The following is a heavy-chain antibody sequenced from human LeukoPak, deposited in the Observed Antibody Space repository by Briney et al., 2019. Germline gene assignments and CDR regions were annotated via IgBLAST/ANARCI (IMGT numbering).Heavy chain of an antibody. CDR1: DDSFTSHY. Sequence: PSETLSVTCAVSDDSFTSHYWTWIRQPHGKGLEWIGYISYIGSTNYNHSLKSRVTISIDTSKNQFSLKLSSVTAADTAVYYCARDLVTVTKGFDIWGQGTMVSVSS. V-gene: IGHV4-59*11. CDR3: ARDLVTVTKGFDI. D-gene: IGHD4-17*01. J-gene: IGHJ3*02. CDR2: ISYIGST.